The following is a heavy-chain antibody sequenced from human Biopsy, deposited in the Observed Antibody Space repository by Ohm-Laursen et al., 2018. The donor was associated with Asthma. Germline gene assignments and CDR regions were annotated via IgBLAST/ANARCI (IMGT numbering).Heavy chain of an antibody. D-gene: IGHD6-19*01. Sequence: SSVNVSCQNSGYTLTDLSMHWVRQAPGQGLGWLGGIMTGFGTTNYAQKFQGRVTITADESTSTAYMEVTSLRSEDTAIYYCARCQVGYSSGWSLLLKKIYYSGMDVWGQGTAVTVSS. V-gene: IGHV1-69*01. J-gene: IGHJ6*02. CDR3: ARCQVGYSSGWSLLLKKIYYSGMDV. CDR2: IMTGFGTT. CDR1: GYTLTDLS.